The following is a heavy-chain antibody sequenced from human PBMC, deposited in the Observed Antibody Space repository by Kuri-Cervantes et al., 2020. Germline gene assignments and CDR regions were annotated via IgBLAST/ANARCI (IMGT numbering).Heavy chain of an antibody. J-gene: IGHJ3*02. CDR1: GFIFSNAW. D-gene: IGHD2-2*02. V-gene: IGHV3-66*01. Sequence: GGSLRLSCAASGFIFSNAWMSWVRQAPGKGLEWVSVIYSGGSTYYADSVKGRFTISRDNAKNSLYLQMNSLRAEDTAVYYCARVLEVVPAAILDPDAFDIWGQGTMVTVSS. CDR3: ARVLEVVPAAILDPDAFDI. CDR2: IYSGGST.